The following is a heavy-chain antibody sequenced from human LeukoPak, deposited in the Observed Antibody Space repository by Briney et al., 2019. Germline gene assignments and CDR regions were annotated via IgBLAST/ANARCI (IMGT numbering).Heavy chain of an antibody. CDR2: IYHSGST. CDR1: GGSISSYY. D-gene: IGHD3-10*01. Sequence: SETLSLTCTVSGGSISSYYWSWIRQPPGKGLEWIGYIYHSGSTYYNPSLKSRVTISVDRSKNQFSLKLSSVTAADTAVYYCAREGPGRAFDIWGQGTMVTVSS. V-gene: IGHV4-59*12. CDR3: AREGPGRAFDI. J-gene: IGHJ3*02.